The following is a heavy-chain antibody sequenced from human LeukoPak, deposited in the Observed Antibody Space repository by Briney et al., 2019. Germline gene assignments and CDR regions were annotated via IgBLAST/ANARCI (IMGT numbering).Heavy chain of an antibody. CDR1: GFTFSSYS. J-gene: IGHJ3*02. CDR2: ISSSSGYI. D-gene: IGHD6-19*01. V-gene: IGHV3-21*01. Sequence: KPGGSLRLSCAASGFTFSSYSMNWVRQAPGKGLEWVSSISSSSGYIYYADSVKGRFTISRDNAKNSLYLQMNSLRAEDTAVYYCARDRDYVSSGWSSYAFDIWGQGTMVTVSS. CDR3: ARDRDYVSSGWSSYAFDI.